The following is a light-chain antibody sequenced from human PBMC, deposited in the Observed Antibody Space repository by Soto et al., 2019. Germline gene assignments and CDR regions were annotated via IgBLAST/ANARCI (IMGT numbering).Light chain of an antibody. CDR2: EVS. CDR1: STDVGAYNY. J-gene: IGLJ1*01. V-gene: IGLV2-14*01. Sequence: QCALTQPASVCGSPGQSITISCTRSSTDVGAYNYVSWYQQYPGQAPNLLIYEVSRRPSGFSHRFSGSKSVNTASLTISGLQAEDEAHYYCNSYTTMNTYVFGTGTKLTV. CDR3: NSYTTMNTYV.